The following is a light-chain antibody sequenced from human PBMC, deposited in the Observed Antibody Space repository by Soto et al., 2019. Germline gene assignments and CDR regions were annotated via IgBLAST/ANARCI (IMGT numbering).Light chain of an antibody. Sequence: EFGWTQSPATLSLSPGERASLSCRASQSFTNVSLAWYQQNPGQAPRLLIFGASNRATGIPDRFSGSGSGTDFTLTISRLEPEDFAVYYCQQYSTSPRGFGQGTKLEIK. J-gene: IGKJ2*03. CDR1: QSFTNVS. CDR2: GAS. CDR3: QQYSTSPRG. V-gene: IGKV3-20*01.